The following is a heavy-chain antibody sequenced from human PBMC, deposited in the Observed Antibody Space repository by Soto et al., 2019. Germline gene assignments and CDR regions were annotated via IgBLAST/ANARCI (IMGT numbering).Heavy chain of an antibody. D-gene: IGHD3-22*01. CDR1: GGTFSSYA. CDR3: ARDSTYYYDSSGYYYHDY. V-gene: IGHV1-69*06. J-gene: IGHJ4*02. Sequence: SVKVSCKASGGTFSSYAISWVRQAPGQGLEWMGGIIPIFGTANYAQKFQGRVTITADKSTSTAYMELSSLRSEDTAVYYCARDSTYYYDSSGYYYHDYWGQGTLVTVSS. CDR2: IIPIFGTA.